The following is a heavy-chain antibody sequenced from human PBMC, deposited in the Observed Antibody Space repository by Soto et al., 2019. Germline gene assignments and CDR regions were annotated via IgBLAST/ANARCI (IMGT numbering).Heavy chain of an antibody. CDR2: IYPGDSDT. CDR3: ATPGFATGYYYYGMDV. CDR1: GYSFTSYW. Sequence: GEYLKIPCKGSGYSFTSYWIGWVRQMPGKGREWMGIIYPGDSDTRYSPSFQGQVTISADKSISTVYLQWSSLKASDTAMYYCATPGFATGYYYYGMDVWGQGTTVTVSS. D-gene: IGHD3-10*01. J-gene: IGHJ6*02. V-gene: IGHV5-51*01.